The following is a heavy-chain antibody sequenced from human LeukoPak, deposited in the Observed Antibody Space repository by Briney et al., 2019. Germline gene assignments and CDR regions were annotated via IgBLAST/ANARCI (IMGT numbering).Heavy chain of an antibody. V-gene: IGHV1-2*02. CDR3: AREHSSSSGKVFDY. J-gene: IGHJ4*02. CDR2: INPNSGGT. Sequence: ASVKVSCKASGYTFPGCYMHWVRQAPGQGLEWMGWINPNSGGTNYAQKFQGRVTMTRDTSISTAYMELSRLRSDDTAVYYCAREHSSSSGKVFDYWGQGTLVTVSS. CDR1: GYTFPGCY. D-gene: IGHD6-6*01.